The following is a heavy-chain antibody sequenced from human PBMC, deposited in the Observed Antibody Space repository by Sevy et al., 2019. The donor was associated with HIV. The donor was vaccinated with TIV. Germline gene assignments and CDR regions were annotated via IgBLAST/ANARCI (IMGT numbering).Heavy chain of an antibody. Sequence: ASVKVSCKASGYSFTNYAIHWVRQAPGQGLEWMGWIKTDNGNTKYSQRFQGRVTITRDTSGTKDYMEMRSLRYDDTALYFCARGKGGIFGVVVGQFDSWGQGTLVTVSS. D-gene: IGHD3-3*01. CDR2: IKTDNGNT. CDR3: ARGKGGIFGVVVGQFDS. V-gene: IGHV1-3*04. J-gene: IGHJ4*02. CDR1: GYSFTNYA.